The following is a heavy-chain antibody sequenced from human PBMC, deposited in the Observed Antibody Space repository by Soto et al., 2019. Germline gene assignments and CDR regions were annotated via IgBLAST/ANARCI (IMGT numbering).Heavy chain of an antibody. CDR1: GFTFSSYA. Sequence: GGSLRLSCAASGFTFSSYAMHWVRQAPGKGLEWVAVISYDGSNKYYADSVKGRFTISRDNSKNTLYLQMNSLRAEDTAVYYCARDRNECWIRLRCYGGMDVWGQGTTVTVSS. CDR3: ARDRNECWIRLRCYGGMDV. V-gene: IGHV3-30-3*01. CDR2: ISYDGSNK. D-gene: IGHD5-12*01. J-gene: IGHJ6*02.